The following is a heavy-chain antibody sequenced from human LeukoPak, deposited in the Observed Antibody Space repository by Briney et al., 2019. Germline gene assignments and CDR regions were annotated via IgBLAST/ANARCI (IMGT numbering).Heavy chain of an antibody. CDR3: ARGYDYGGTTLDY. Sequence: SETLSLTCTVSGGSISSYYWSWIRQPPGRGLEWIGYIYYSGSTNYNPSLKSRVTISVDTSKNQFSLKLSSVTAADTAVYYCARGYDYGGTTLDYWGQGTLVTVSS. CDR1: GGSISSYY. V-gene: IGHV4-59*01. D-gene: IGHD4-23*01. J-gene: IGHJ4*02. CDR2: IYYSGST.